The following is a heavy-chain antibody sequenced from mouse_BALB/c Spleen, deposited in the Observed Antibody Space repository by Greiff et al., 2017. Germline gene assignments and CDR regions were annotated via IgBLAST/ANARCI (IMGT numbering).Heavy chain of an antibody. CDR2: ISCYNGAT. Sequence: LVKTGASVKISCKASGYSFTGYYMHWVKQSHGKSLEWIGYISCYNGATSYNQKFKGKATFTVDTSSSTSYMQFNSLTSEDSAVYYCARSPFYGFFDCWGQGTTLTVSS. CDR3: ARSPFYGFFDC. J-gene: IGHJ2*01. D-gene: IGHD2-9*01. CDR1: GYSFTGYY. V-gene: IGHV1S34*01.